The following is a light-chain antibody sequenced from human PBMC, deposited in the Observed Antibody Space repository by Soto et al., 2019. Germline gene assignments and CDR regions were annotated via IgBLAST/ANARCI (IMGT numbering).Light chain of an antibody. CDR1: QSVSSN. V-gene: IGKV3-15*01. CDR2: GAS. Sequence: VMTQSPATLSVSPGERATLSCRASQSVSSNLAWYQQRLGQAPRLLIYGASTRATGIPARFSGSGSGTEFTLTISSLQSEDFAVYYCQQYNNGPPITFGQGTRLET. J-gene: IGKJ5*01. CDR3: QQYNNGPPIT.